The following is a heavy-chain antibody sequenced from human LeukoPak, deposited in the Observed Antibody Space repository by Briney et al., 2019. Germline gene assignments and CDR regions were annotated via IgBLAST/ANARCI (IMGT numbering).Heavy chain of an antibody. D-gene: IGHD3-3*01. CDR2: ISGDGGST. Sequence: GGSLRLSCAASGFTFDDYAMHWVRQAPGKGLKWVSLISGDGGSTYYADSVKGRFTISRDNSKNSLYLQMNSLRTEDTALYYSAKDVLRFLEWLFAFDYWGQGTLVTVSS. CDR3: AKDVLRFLEWLFAFDY. J-gene: IGHJ4*02. V-gene: IGHV3-43*02. CDR1: GFTFDDYA.